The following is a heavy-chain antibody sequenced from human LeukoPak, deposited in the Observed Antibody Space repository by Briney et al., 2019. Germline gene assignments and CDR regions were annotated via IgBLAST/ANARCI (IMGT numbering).Heavy chain of an antibody. CDR2: HNSGGT. J-gene: IGHJ3*02. CDR1: GGSVRSYH. D-gene: IGHD1-26*01. Sequence: PSETLSLTCTVSGGSVRSYHWSFHNSGGTRYNPSLQSRVTISVDTSKNQFSLKLRSVTAADTAVYYCVRDWEGFNFDICGQGTMVTVYS. V-gene: IGHV4-59*02. CDR3: VRDWEGFNFDI.